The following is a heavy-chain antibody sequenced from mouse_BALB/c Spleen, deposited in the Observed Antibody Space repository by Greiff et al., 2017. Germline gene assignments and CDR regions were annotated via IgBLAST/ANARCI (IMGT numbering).Heavy chain of an antibody. CDR1: GFSLTSYG. D-gene: IGHD1-1*01. Sequence: VKVVESGPGLVAPSQSLSITCTVSGFSLTSYGVHWVRQPPGKGLEWLGVIWAGGSTNYNSALMSRLSISKDNSKSQVFLKMNSLQTDDTAMYYCARDPREYYGYYYAMDYWGQGTSVTVSS. CDR3: ARDPREYYGYYYAMDY. CDR2: IWAGGST. V-gene: IGHV2-9*02. J-gene: IGHJ4*01.